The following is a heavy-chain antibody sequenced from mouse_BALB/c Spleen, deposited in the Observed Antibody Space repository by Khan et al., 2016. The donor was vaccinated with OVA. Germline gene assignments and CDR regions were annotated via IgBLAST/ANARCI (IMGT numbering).Heavy chain of an antibody. D-gene: IGHD2-14*01. V-gene: IGHV2-6-4*01. Sequence: VQLKQSGPGLVAPSQSLSITCTVSGFSLSRYNVHWVRQPPGKGLEWLGMIWGGGGTDYNTALKSKLSISKANYKSQVFLKMNSQQTDDTSMYYWAITYYRYDVYYTMDYWGQGTSVTVSS. J-gene: IGHJ4*01. CDR2: IWGGGGT. CDR3: AITYYRYDVYYTMDY. CDR1: GFSLSRYN.